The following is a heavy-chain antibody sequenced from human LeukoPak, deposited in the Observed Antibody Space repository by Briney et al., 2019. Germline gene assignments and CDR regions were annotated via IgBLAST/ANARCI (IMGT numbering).Heavy chain of an antibody. J-gene: IGHJ5*02. CDR2: INPNSGGT. D-gene: IGHD1-7*01. Sequence: ASVKVSCKASGYTFTGYYMHWVRQAPGQGLEWMGWINPNSGGTNYAQKFQGRVTMTRDTSISTAYMELSRLRSDDTAVYYCARDSHNWNYSGFDPWGQGTLVTVSS. V-gene: IGHV1-2*02. CDR1: GYTFTGYY. CDR3: ARDSHNWNYSGFDP.